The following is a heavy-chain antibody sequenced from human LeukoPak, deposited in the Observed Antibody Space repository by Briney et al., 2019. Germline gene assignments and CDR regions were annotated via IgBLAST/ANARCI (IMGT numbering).Heavy chain of an antibody. CDR3: ARVEEGYGSGRRENYYYYYMDV. J-gene: IGHJ6*03. Sequence: PSETLSLTCTVSGGSISSYYWSWIRQPPGKGLEWIGYIYYSGSTNYNPSLKSRVTISVDTSKNQFSLKLTSVTAADTAVYYCARVEEGYGSGRRENYYYYYMDVWGKGTTVTISS. D-gene: IGHD3-10*01. CDR1: GGSISSYY. CDR2: IYYSGST. V-gene: IGHV4-59*01.